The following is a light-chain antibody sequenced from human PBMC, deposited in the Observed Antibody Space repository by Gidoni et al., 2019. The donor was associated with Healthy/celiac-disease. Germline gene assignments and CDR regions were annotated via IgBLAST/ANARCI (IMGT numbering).Light chain of an antibody. CDR2: AAS. CDR1: QSMSTY. J-gene: IGKJ3*01. Sequence: DIQMTQSPSSLSASVGERVTITCRASQSMSTYLNWFQQKPGKAPKLLIYAASSLQSGVPSRFSGRGSGTDFTLTICSLQPEDFSAYYCQQTYSAPFTFGPGTKVDIK. V-gene: IGKV1-39*01. CDR3: QQTYSAPFT.